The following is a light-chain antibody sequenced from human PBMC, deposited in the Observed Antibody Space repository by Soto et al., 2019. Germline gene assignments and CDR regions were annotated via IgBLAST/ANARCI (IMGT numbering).Light chain of an antibody. CDR1: QSVSTN. J-gene: IGKJ1*01. CDR2: GAS. Sequence: EIVMTQSPATLSVSPGERATLSCRASQSVSTNLAWYQQKPGQAPRLLIYGASTRATGIQARFSGSGSGTEFTLTIRSLQSEDFGIYYCKQYNNWPWTFGQGTKVDIK. V-gene: IGKV3-15*01. CDR3: KQYNNWPWT.